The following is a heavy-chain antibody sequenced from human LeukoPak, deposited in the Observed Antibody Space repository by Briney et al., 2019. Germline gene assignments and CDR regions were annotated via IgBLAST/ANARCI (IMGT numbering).Heavy chain of an antibody. Sequence: ASVKVSCKASGYTFTGYYMHWVRQAPGQGLEWMGWINPNSGGTNYAQKFQGRVTMTRDTSISTANMALRRLRSDDTGVYYCARGGRAYYYGSGSYYPIDYWGQGTLVTVSS. CDR2: INPNSGGT. CDR1: GYTFTGYY. J-gene: IGHJ4*02. CDR3: ARGGRAYYYGSGSYYPIDY. V-gene: IGHV1-2*02. D-gene: IGHD3-10*01.